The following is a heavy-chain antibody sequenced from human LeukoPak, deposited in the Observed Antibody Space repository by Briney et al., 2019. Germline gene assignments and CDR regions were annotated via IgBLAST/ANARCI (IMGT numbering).Heavy chain of an antibody. Sequence: SQTLSLTCAISGDSVSSNSVAWNWIRQSPTRGLEWRGWIYYRSKWYNDYAVSVERRITINPDTTKNRFSLQLNSVTPEDTAVYYCARERGGNNYGYVFDYWGQGTLVTVSS. CDR1: GDSVSSNSVA. CDR3: ARERGGNNYGYVFDY. D-gene: IGHD5-18*01. CDR2: IYYRSKWYN. V-gene: IGHV6-1*01. J-gene: IGHJ4*02.